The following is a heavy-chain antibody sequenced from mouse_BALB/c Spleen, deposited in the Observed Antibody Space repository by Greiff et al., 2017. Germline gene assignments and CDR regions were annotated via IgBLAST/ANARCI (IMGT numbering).Heavy chain of an antibody. Sequence: VQGVESGPGLVAPSQSLSITCTVSGFSLTSYDISWIRQPPGKGLEWLGVIWTGGGTNYNSAFMSRLSISKDNSKSQVFLKMNSLQTDDTAIYYCVRDKGYDTWFAYWGQGTLVTVSA. D-gene: IGHD2-2*01. CDR1: GFSLTSYD. V-gene: IGHV2-9-2*01. CDR3: VRDKGYDTWFAY. J-gene: IGHJ3*01. CDR2: IWTGGGT.